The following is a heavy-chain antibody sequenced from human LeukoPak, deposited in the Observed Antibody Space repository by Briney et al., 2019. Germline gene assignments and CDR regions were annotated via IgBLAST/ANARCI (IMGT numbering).Heavy chain of an antibody. CDR2: INHSGST. Sequence: SSETLSLTCAVYGGSLSGYYWSWIRQPPGKGLEWIGEINHSGSTNYNPSLKSRVTISVDTSKNQFSLKLSSVTAADTAVYYCARGPTGGVLGYYYYGMDVWGQGTTVTVSS. D-gene: IGHD1-1*01. CDR1: GGSLSGYY. J-gene: IGHJ6*02. V-gene: IGHV4-34*01. CDR3: ARGPTGGVLGYYYYGMDV.